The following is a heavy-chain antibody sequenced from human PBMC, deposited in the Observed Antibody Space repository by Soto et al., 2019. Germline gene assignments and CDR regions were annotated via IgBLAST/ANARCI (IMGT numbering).Heavy chain of an antibody. CDR2: ISYDGSNK. CDR3: ARDAARTMPYYFDY. V-gene: IGHV3-30-3*01. J-gene: IGHJ4*02. CDR1: GFTFSSYA. Sequence: QVQLVESGGGVVQPGRSLRLSCAASGFTFSSYAMHWVRQAPGKGLEWVAVISYDGSNKYYADSVKGRFTISRDNSKNTLYLQMNRLRAEDTAVYYCARDAARTMPYYFDYWGQGTLVTVSS. D-gene: IGHD2-2*01.